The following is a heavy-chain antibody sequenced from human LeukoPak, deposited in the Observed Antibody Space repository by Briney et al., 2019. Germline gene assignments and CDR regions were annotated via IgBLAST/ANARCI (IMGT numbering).Heavy chain of an antibody. CDR3: ARAVYSSSWENFDY. CDR2: INPNSGGT. D-gene: IGHD6-13*01. CDR1: GYTFTGYY. Sequence: ASVKVSCKASGYTFTGYYMHWVRQAPGQGLEWMGWINPNSGGTNYAQKFQGRVTMTRDTSISTAYMELSRLRSDDTAVYYCARAVYSSSWENFDYWSQGTLVTVSS. J-gene: IGHJ4*02. V-gene: IGHV1-2*02.